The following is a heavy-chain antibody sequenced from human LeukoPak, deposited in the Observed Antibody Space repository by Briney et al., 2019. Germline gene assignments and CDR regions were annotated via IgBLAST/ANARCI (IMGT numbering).Heavy chain of an antibody. V-gene: IGHV3-74*01. CDR1: GFTFVNYW. Sequence: GGSLRLSCAASGFTFVNYWMHWVRQAPGKGLVWVSRIKTDGSITEYADSVKGRFTISRDNAKNTLYLQMNSLRAEDTAVYYCARDQVQAGYYDSSGYYGSDYWGQGTLVTVSS. CDR2: IKTDGSIT. J-gene: IGHJ4*02. CDR3: ARDQVQAGYYDSSGYYGSDY. D-gene: IGHD3-22*01.